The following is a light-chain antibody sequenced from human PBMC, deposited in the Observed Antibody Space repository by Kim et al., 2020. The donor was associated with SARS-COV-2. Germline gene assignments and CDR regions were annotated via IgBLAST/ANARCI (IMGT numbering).Light chain of an antibody. Sequence: RVTISCTGSSYNIGAGYDVHWYQQLPGTAPKLLIYGNSNRPSGVPDRFSGSKSATSASLAITGLQAEDEADYYCQSYDSTLSGSVFGGGTQLTVL. J-gene: IGLJ3*02. CDR3: QSYDSTLSGSV. CDR2: GNS. V-gene: IGLV1-40*01. CDR1: SYNIGAGYD.